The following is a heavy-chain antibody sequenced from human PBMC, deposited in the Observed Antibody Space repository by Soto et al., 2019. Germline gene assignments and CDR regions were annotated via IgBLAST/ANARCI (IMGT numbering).Heavy chain of an antibody. J-gene: IGHJ4*02. CDR3: ARDRREVWIFDY. CDR1: GDSISSGGYS. Sequence: QLQLQESGSGLVKPSQTLSLTCAVSGDSISSGGYSWNWIRQPPGKGLEWIGYIYYTGGTSYNPALQSRVTISVYPSQNQFSLKLSSVTAADPAVYYCARDRREVWIFDYWGQGTLVTVSS. CDR2: IYYTGGT. D-gene: IGHD5-12*01. V-gene: IGHV4-30-2*01.